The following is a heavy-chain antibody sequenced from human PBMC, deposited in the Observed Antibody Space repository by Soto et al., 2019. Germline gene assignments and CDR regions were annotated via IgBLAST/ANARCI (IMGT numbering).Heavy chain of an antibody. CDR2: MNPNSGNT. CDR3: ARGLGDILTGYYYYYGMDV. D-gene: IGHD3-9*01. V-gene: IGHV1-8*01. Sequence: ASVKVSCKASGYTFTSYDINWVRQATGQGLEWMGWMNPNSGNTGYAQKFQGRVTMTRNTSISTAYMELSSLRSEDTAVYYCARGLGDILTGYYYYYGMDVWGQGTTVTVSS. J-gene: IGHJ6*02. CDR1: GYTFTSYD.